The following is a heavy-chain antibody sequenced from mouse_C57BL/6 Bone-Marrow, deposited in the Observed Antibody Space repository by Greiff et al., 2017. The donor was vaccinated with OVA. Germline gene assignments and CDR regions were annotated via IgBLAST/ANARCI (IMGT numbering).Heavy chain of an antibody. CDR2: IDPETGGT. J-gene: IGHJ2*01. V-gene: IGHV1-15*01. CDR1: GYTFTDYE. Sequence: VKLVESGAELVRPGASVTLSCKASGYTFTDYEMHWVKQTPVHGLEWIGAIDPETGGTAYNQKFKGKAILTADKSSSTAYMELRSLTSEDSAVYYCTRRELGYYFDYWGQGTTLTVSS. CDR3: TRRELGYYFDY. D-gene: IGHD4-1*01.